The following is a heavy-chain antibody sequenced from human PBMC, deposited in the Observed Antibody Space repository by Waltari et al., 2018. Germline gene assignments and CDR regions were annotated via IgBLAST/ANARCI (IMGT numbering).Heavy chain of an antibody. CDR1: GFGVTNHY. J-gene: IGHJ4*02. CDR2: IYGGGGT. V-gene: IGHV3-66*02. Sequence: EVRLMESGGGLVQPGGSLRLSCVASGFGVTNHYMTWFRQAPGKGPEWVSIIYGGGGTYYADSVKGRFTVSRDSSANSLYLQMNNLRIDDTAVYYGARGSRLGGSVFWGQGTLVTVSS. D-gene: IGHD3-16*01. CDR3: ARGSRLGGSVF.